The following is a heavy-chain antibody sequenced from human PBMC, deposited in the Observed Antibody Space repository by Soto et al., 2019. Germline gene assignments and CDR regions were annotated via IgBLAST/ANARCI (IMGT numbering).Heavy chain of an antibody. Sequence: QVQLVQSGAEVKKPGASVKVSCKASGYTFTSYGISWVRQAPGQGLECMGWISAYNGNTNYAQKLQCRVTMTTDTSTSTAYMELRSLSSDDTAVYYCARRPWDPQGYYYGRDVWGQGTTVTVSS. V-gene: IGHV1-18*01. J-gene: IGHJ6*02. CDR1: GYTFTSYG. D-gene: IGHD1-26*01. CDR3: ARRPWDPQGYYYGRDV. CDR2: ISAYNGNT.